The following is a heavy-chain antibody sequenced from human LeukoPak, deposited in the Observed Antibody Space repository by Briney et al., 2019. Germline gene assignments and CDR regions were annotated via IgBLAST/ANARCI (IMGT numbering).Heavy chain of an antibody. V-gene: IGHV3-30-3*01. J-gene: IGHJ5*02. CDR3: ARDLIAAEYGFDP. D-gene: IGHD2-15*01. CDR1: GFTFSSYA. CDR2: ISYDGSNK. Sequence: GGSLRLSCAASGFTFSSYAMHWVRQAPGKGLEWVAVISYDGSNKYYADSVKGRFTISRDNSKNTLYLQMNSLRAEDTAVYYCARDLIAAEYGFDPWGQGTLVTVSS.